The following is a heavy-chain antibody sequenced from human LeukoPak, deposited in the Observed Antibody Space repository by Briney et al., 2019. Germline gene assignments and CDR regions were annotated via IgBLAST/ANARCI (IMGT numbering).Heavy chain of an antibody. CDR2: IHHSGST. D-gene: IGHD1-26*01. Sequence: SETLSLTCAVSGDSVTSSNSWSWVRQPPGKALEWIGEIHHSGSTDYNPSLKSRLTISLDTSKNQFSLKLTSVTAADTAVYYCARDHSSASYTYYYYYIDVWGKGTTVTVSS. CDR3: ARDHSSASYTYYYYYIDV. CDR1: GDSVTSSNS. J-gene: IGHJ6*03. V-gene: IGHV4-4*02.